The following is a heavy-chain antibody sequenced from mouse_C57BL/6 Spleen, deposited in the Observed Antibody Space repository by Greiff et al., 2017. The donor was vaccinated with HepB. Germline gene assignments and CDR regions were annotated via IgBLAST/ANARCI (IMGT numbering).Heavy chain of an antibody. D-gene: IGHD1-1*01. V-gene: IGHV1-54*01. CDR1: GYAFTNYL. CDR3: AKSSAHYYGSSYGAMDY. CDR2: INPGSGGT. Sequence: VRLQQSGAELVRPGTSVKVSCKASGYAFTNYLIEWVKQRPGQGLEWIGVINPGSGGTNYNEKFKGKATLTADKSSSTAYMQLSSLTSENSAFYFCAKSSAHYYGSSYGAMDYWGQGTSVTVSS. J-gene: IGHJ4*01.